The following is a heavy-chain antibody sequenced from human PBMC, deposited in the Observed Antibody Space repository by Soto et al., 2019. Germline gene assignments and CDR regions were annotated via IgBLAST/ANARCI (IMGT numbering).Heavy chain of an antibody. CDR1: GYTLTELS. V-gene: IGHV1-24*01. CDR3: ATGNQWGLQLTY. Sequence: ASVKVSCKVSGYTLTELSMHWVRQAPGKGLEWMGGFDPEDGGTIYAQKFQGRDTMTEDTSTETAYMELSSLRSEDTAVYYCATGNQWGLQLTYWGQGTLVTAPQ. D-gene: IGHD1-26*01. CDR2: FDPEDGGT. J-gene: IGHJ4*02.